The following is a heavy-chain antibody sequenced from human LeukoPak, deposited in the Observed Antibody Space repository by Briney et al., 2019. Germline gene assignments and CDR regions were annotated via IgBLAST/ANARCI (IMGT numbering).Heavy chain of an antibody. CDR2: IYTSGST. CDR3: ARDRYYYGSGRAQFDP. CDR1: GGSISSGSYY. J-gene: IGHJ5*02. D-gene: IGHD3-10*01. V-gene: IGHV4-61*02. Sequence: PSQTLSLTCTVSGGSISSGSYYWSWIRQPAGKGLEWIVRIYTSGSTNYNPSLKSRVTISVDTSKNQFSLKLSSVTAADTAVYYCARDRYYYGSGRAQFDPWGQGTLVTVSS.